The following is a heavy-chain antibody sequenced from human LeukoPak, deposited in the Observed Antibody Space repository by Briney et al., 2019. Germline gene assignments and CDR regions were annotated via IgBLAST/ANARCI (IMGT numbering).Heavy chain of an antibody. J-gene: IGHJ6*02. V-gene: IGHV4-39*01. CDR2: IYYSGST. D-gene: IGHD6-19*01. CDR1: GGSISSSSYY. CDR3: ASLSSGWYYYYYGMDV. Sequence: SETLSLTCTVSGGSISSSSYYWGWIPQPQGKGVEWIGSIYYSGSTYYNPSLKSRVTISVDTSKNQFSLKLSSVTAADTAVYYCASLSSGWYYYYYGMDVWGQGTTVTVSS.